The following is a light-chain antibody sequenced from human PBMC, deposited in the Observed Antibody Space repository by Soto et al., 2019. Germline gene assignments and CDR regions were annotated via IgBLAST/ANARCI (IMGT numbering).Light chain of an antibody. J-gene: IGKJ4*01. CDR2: LGS. CDR3: MQALQTPS. CDR1: QSLLHSNGYTY. V-gene: IGKV2-28*01. Sequence: DIVMTQSPLSLPVTPGEPASISCRSSQSLLHSNGYTYLDWYLQKPGQSPQLLIYLGSNRASGVPDRFSGSGSGNDFTLQNSRVEGEDGGVYYCMQALQTPSFGGGTKVEIK.